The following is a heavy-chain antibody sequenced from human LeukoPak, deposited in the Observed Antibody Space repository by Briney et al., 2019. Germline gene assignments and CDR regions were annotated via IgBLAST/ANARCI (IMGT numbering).Heavy chain of an antibody. CDR2: IYYSGST. D-gene: IGHD5-18*01. Sequence: SETLSLTCSVSGGSMNSYYWSWIRQSPGKGLEWIGYIYYSGSTNYNPSLKSRVTISVDTSKHQFSLKLSSVTAADTAVYYFARHVWIQPFDYWGQGTLVTVSS. CDR1: GGSMNSYY. V-gene: IGHV4-59*08. J-gene: IGHJ4*02. CDR3: ARHVWIQPFDY.